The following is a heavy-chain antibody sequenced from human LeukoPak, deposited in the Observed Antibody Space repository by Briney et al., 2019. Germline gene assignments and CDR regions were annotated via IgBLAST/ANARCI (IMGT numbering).Heavy chain of an antibody. J-gene: IGHJ4*02. V-gene: IGHV4-34*01. D-gene: IGHD3-10*01. CDR2: INHSGST. Sequence: SETLSLTCAVYGGSFSGYYWSWIRQPPGKGLEWIGEINHSGSTNYNPSLKSRVTISVDTSKNQFSLKLSSVTAADTAVYYCARRARVVNFDYWGQGTLVTVSS. CDR1: GGSFSGYY. CDR3: ARRARVVNFDY.